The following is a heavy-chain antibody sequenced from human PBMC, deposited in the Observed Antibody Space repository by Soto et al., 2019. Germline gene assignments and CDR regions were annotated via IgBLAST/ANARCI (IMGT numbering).Heavy chain of an antibody. CDR2: ITWNSDRV. V-gene: IGHV3-9*01. CDR1: GFTFDAYA. D-gene: IGHD6-13*01. J-gene: IGHJ4*02. CDR3: AKGRSIAAIDY. Sequence: DVQLVESGGGLVQPGRSLRLSCTASGFTFDAYALHWVRQAPGKGLEWVSGITWNSDRVDYADSVKGRFTVSRDNARNSLYLQMNSLRPEDTASDFCAKGRSIAAIDYWGQGTLVTVSS.